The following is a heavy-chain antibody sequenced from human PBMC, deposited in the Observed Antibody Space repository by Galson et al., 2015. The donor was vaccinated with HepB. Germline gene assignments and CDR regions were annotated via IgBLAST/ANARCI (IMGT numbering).Heavy chain of an antibody. CDR2: ISSSGSTI. CDR3: ARDLSRSSLTPYYYYYYGMDV. V-gene: IGHV3-48*03. D-gene: IGHD6-6*01. J-gene: IGHJ6*04. CDR1: GFTFSSYE. Sequence: SLRLSCAASGFTFSSYEMNWVRQAPGKGLEWVSYISSSGSTIYYADSVKGRFTISRDNAKNSLYLQMNSLRAEDTAVYYCARDLSRSSLTPYYYYYYGMDVWGKGTTVTVSS.